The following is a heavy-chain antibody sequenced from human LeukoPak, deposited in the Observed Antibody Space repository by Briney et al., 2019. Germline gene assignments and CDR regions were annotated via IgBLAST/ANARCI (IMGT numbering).Heavy chain of an antibody. J-gene: IGHJ4*02. CDR1: GFTFSSYG. CDR3: AREWAGPGSPTDY. V-gene: IGHV3-30*03. Sequence: GGYLRLSCAASGFTFSSYGMHWVRQAPGKGLEWVAVISYDGSNKYYADSVKGRFTISRDNSKNTLYLQMNSLRAEDTAVYYCAREWAGPGSPTDYWGQGTLVTVSS. CDR2: ISYDGSNK.